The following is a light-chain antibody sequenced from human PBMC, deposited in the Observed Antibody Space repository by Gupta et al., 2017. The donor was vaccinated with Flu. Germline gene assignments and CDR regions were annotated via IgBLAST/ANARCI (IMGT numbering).Light chain of an antibody. V-gene: IGKV3-20*01. CDR3: QQYGTSPET. Sequence: ELMLTQSPGTLSLSPGERATLSCRASQSVTSNLAWYQQKPGQAPRLLIYGASSRATGIPDRFSGSGSGTDFTLTVSRLEPEDFAVYYCQQYGTSPETFGQGTKLEIK. CDR1: QSVTSN. CDR2: GAS. J-gene: IGKJ2*01.